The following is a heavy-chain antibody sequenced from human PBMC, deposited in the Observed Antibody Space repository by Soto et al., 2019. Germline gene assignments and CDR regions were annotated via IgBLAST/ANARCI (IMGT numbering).Heavy chain of an antibody. J-gene: IGHJ4*02. Sequence: QVQLQESGPGLVKPSQTLSLTCAVSGGSISSGSYYWSWIRQHPGKGLEWIGYIGYRGSTYYNASLKSLLTISLDTSKSQFSLKLSSVTAADTAMYYCARRAATSTFDYWGQGTLVTVSS. CDR1: GGSISSGSYY. CDR2: IGYRGST. V-gene: IGHV4-31*01. CDR3: ARRAATSTFDY. D-gene: IGHD1-26*01.